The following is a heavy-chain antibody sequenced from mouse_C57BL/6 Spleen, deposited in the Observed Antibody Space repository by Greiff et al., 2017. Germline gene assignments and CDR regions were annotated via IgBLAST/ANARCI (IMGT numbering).Heavy chain of an antibody. V-gene: IGHV1-82*01. CDR2: IYPGDGDT. CDR1: GYAFSSSW. CDR3: SRVYYDYDVAY. D-gene: IGHD2-4*01. Sequence: LVESGPELVKPGASVKISCTASGYAFSSSWMNWVKQRPGKGLEWIGRIYPGDGDTNYNGKFKGKATLTADKSSSTAYMQLSSLTSEDAAVYFCSRVYYDYDVAYWGQGTLVTVSA. J-gene: IGHJ3*01.